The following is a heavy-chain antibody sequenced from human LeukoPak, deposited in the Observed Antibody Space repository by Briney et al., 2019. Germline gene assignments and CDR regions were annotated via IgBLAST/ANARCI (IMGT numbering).Heavy chain of an antibody. CDR3: ARDKSAGADTGSSFYY. Sequence: GGSLRLSCAASGFTFSNYWMTWVRQAPGKGLEWVASIKQDGSEKYYVDSVKGRFTFSRDNAKNSLYLQMDSLRAEDTAVYYCARDKSAGADTGSSFYYWGQGTTVTVSS. CDR2: IKQDGSEK. J-gene: IGHJ6*02. D-gene: IGHD3-10*01. V-gene: IGHV3-7*03. CDR1: GFTFSNYW.